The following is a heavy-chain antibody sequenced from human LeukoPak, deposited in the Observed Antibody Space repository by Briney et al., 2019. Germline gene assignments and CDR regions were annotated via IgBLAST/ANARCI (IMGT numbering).Heavy chain of an antibody. CDR2: ISSSSSSYI. D-gene: IGHD4-17*01. Sequence: GGSLRLSCAASGFTFSSYSMNWVRQAPGKGLEWVSSISSSSSSYIYYADSVKGRFTISGDNAKNSLYLQMNSLRAEDTAVYYCARDPYGDYPYYFDYWGQGTLVTVAS. J-gene: IGHJ4*02. CDR3: ARDPYGDYPYYFDY. V-gene: IGHV3-21*01. CDR1: GFTFSSYS.